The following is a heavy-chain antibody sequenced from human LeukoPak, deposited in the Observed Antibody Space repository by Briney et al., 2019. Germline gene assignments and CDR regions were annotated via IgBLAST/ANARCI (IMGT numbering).Heavy chain of an antibody. D-gene: IGHD4-23*01. V-gene: IGHV3-30*02. J-gene: IGHJ4*02. CDR1: RFTFSSYG. Sequence: GGSLRLSCAASRFTFSSYGMHWVRQAPGKGLEWVAFIRYDGSNKYYADSVKGRFTISRDNSKNTLYLQMGSLRAEDMAVYYCANLLRWEPYWGQGTLVTVSS. CDR3: ANLLRWEPY. CDR2: IRYDGSNK.